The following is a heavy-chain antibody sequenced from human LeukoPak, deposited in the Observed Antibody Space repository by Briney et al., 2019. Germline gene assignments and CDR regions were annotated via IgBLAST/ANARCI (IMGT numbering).Heavy chain of an antibody. D-gene: IGHD3-16*01. V-gene: IGHV3-74*01. J-gene: IGHJ4*02. CDR2: IKSDGISI. CDR1: GFTFSSYW. CDR3: AKGGTYRDYFDY. Sequence: PGGSLRLSCAASGFTFSSYWMHWVRQAPGKGLVWVSRIKSDGISITYADSVKGRFTISRDNAKNTLYLQMNSLRAEDTAVYYCAKGGTYRDYFDYWGQGTLVTVSS.